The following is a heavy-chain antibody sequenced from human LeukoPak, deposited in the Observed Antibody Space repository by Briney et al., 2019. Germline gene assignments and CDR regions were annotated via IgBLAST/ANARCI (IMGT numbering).Heavy chain of an antibody. CDR1: GGSISTYY. V-gene: IGHV4-4*09. CDR2: TYDSATT. CDR3: ARVKVVGDGYNPFDY. D-gene: IGHD5-24*01. Sequence: PSETLSLTCAVSGGSISTYYWSWIRQPPGKGLEWIGHTYDSATTNYNPSLKSRVTISIDTSKNQISLKLSSVTAADTAVYYCARVKVVGDGYNPFDYWGQGTLVTVSS. J-gene: IGHJ4*02.